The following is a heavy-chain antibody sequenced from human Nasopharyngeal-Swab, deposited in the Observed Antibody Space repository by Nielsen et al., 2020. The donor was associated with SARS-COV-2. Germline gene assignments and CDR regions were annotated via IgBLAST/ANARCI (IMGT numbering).Heavy chain of an antibody. J-gene: IGHJ5*02. CDR3: ATYTSITMVRGVIGWFDP. CDR1: GGSTSSYY. D-gene: IGHD3-10*01. V-gene: IGHV4-59*01. CDR2: IYYSGST. Sequence: SETLSLTCTVSGGSTSSYYWSWIRQPPGKGLEWIGYIYYSGSTNYNPSLKSRVTISVDTSKNQFSLKLSSVTAADTAVYYCATYTSITMVRGVIGWFDPWGQGTLVTVSS.